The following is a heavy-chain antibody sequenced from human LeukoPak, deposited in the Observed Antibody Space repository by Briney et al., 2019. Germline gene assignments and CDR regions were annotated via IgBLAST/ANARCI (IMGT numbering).Heavy chain of an antibody. J-gene: IGHJ5*02. D-gene: IGHD4-11*01. CDR3: ARRDYTSVWFDP. CDR2: IYPAGSET. CDR1: SYNFANYW. Sequence: GESLKISCKASSYNFANYWIGWVRQMPGKGLEWMGLIYPAGSETIYSPSFQGQVTISVDWSTSTVYLQWNTLKVSDTAMYFCARRDYTSVWFDPWGQGTLVTVSS. V-gene: IGHV5-51*01.